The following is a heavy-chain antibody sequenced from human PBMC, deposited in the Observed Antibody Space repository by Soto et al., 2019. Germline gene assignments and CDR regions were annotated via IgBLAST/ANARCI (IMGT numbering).Heavy chain of an antibody. Sequence: SVKVSCKASGGTFSTNTISWVRQAPGQGLEWMGGIMPIFGSANYAQKFQGRVTITADEYTRTVYMELSRLRSEDTAVYYCARQFDSDTSGYYYAYWGQGTLVTVS. CDR1: GGTFSTNT. CDR2: IMPIFGSA. CDR3: ARQFDSDTSGYYYAY. J-gene: IGHJ4*02. V-gene: IGHV1-69*13. D-gene: IGHD3-22*01.